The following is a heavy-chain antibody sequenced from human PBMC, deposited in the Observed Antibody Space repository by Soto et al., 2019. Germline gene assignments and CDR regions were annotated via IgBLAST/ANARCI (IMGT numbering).Heavy chain of an antibody. CDR1: GFIFSSSW. CDR2: IKQDGSEL. Sequence: PGGSLRLSCAASGFIFSSSWMTWVRQAPGKGLEWVANIKQDGSELYYGDSVKGRFTISRDNARNSLYLQMSSLRAEDTAVYYCARQSLLKSIPIYGYFYYAMDVWGQGTSVTVSS. J-gene: IGHJ6*02. D-gene: IGHD3-3*01. V-gene: IGHV3-7*03. CDR3: ARQSLLKSIPIYGYFYYAMDV.